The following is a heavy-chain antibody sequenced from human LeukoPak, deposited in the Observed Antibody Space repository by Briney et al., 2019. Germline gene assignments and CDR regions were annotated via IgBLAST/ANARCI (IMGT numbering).Heavy chain of an antibody. J-gene: IGHJ4*02. V-gene: IGHV2-5*02. Sequence: SGPTLVKPTQTLTLTCTFSGFSLSSSGLGVGWIRQPPGKALEWLALIYWDDDKRYSPSLKSRLTITKDTSKNQVFLTMTNMDPVDTATYHCAHRGCSGGTCYNRFDYWGQGTLVTVSS. CDR2: IYWDDDK. CDR1: GFSLSSSGLG. CDR3: AHRGCSGGTCYNRFDY. D-gene: IGHD2-15*01.